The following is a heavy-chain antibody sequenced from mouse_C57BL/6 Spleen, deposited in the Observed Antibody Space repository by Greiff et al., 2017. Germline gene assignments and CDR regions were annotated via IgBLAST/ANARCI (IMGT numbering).Heavy chain of an antibody. Sequence: QVQLQQSGPGLVQPSQSLSITCTVSGFSLTSYGVHWVRQSPGKGLEWLGVIWRGGSTDYNAAFMSRLSITKDNSKSQVFFKMNSLQADDTAIYYCAKKYYGSSYGGMDYWGQGTSVTVSS. J-gene: IGHJ4*01. CDR3: AKKYYGSSYGGMDY. CDR1: GFSLTSYG. V-gene: IGHV2-5*01. D-gene: IGHD1-1*01. CDR2: IWRGGST.